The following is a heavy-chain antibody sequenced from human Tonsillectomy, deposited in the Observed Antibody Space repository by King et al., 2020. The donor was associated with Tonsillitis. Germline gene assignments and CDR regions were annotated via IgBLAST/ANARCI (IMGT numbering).Heavy chain of an antibody. CDR3: ARGIRNAIFGVVTSGY. J-gene: IGHJ4*02. V-gene: IGHV3-66*01. CDR1: GFTVSSNY. D-gene: IGHD3-3*01. CDR2: IYSGGST. Sequence: VQLVESGGGLVQPGGSLRLSCAASGFTVSSNYMSWVRQAPGKGLEWVSVIYSGGSTYYADSVKGRFTISRDNSKNTLYLQMNSLRAEDTAVYYCARGIRNAIFGVVTSGYWGQGTLVTVSS.